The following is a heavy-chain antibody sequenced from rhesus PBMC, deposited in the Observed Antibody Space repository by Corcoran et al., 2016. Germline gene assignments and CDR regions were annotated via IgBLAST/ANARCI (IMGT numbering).Heavy chain of an antibody. CDR1: GGSISDSYY. J-gene: IGHJ5-1*01. CDR2: IGGSSGST. V-gene: IGHV4S7*01. CDR3: ARGRFDV. Sequence: QVQLQQWGEGLVKPSETLSLTCAVSGGSISDSYYWNWIRQPPGKGLELIGYIGGSSGSTYYNPSLKSRITSSKDTSKNQVSLKLSSVTAADTAVYYCARGRFDVWGPGVLVTVSS.